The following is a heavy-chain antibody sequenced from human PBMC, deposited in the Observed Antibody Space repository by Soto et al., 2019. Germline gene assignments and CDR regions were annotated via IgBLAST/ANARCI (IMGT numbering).Heavy chain of an antibody. Sequence: PGGSLRLSCAASGFTFSSYSMNWVRQAPGKGLEWVSSISSSSSYIYYADSVKGRSTISRDNAKNSLYLQMNSLRAEDTAVYYCARGNDFWSGCMDVWGKGTTVTVYS. CDR1: GFTFSSYS. V-gene: IGHV3-21*01. D-gene: IGHD3-3*01. J-gene: IGHJ6*04. CDR2: ISSSSSYI. CDR3: ARGNDFWSGCMDV.